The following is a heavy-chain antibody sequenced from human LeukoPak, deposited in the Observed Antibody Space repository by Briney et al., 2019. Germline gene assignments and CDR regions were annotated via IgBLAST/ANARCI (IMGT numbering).Heavy chain of an antibody. CDR3: AKLKGSSSLEAFDI. D-gene: IGHD2-15*01. J-gene: IGHJ3*02. CDR1: GFTFDDYA. V-gene: IGHV3-9*01. CDR2: ISWNSGSI. Sequence: GGSLRLSCAASGFTFDDYAMHWVRQAPGKGLEWVSGISWNSGSIGYADSVKGRFTISRDNAKNSLYLQMNSLRAEDTVLYYCAKLKGSSSLEAFDIWGQGTMVTVSS.